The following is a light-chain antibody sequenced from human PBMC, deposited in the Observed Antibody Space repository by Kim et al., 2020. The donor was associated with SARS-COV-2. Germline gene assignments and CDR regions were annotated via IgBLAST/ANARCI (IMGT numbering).Light chain of an antibody. Sequence: QRVTISCSGSSSNIGSNYVYWYQQLPGTAPTLLIYRNNQRPSGVPDRFSGSKSGTSASLAISGLRSEDEADYYCAAWDDSLSGPDVFGTGTKVTVL. CDR2: RNN. CDR3: AAWDDSLSGPDV. CDR1: SSNIGSNY. V-gene: IGLV1-47*01. J-gene: IGLJ1*01.